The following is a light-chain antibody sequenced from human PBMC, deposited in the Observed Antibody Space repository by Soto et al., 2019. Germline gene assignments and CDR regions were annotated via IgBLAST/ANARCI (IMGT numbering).Light chain of an antibody. V-gene: IGKV4-1*01. CDR2: WAS. CDR3: QQYYSSPWA. Sequence: DNVMTQSPDSLAVSLGERATINCKSSQSVLFSASNKNYLAWYQQKPGRPPKLIVYWASTRESGVPDRFTGSGSGTDFTLTINSLQAEDVAVYYCQQYYSSPWAFGQGTRVEIK. CDR1: QSVLFSASNKNY. J-gene: IGKJ1*01.